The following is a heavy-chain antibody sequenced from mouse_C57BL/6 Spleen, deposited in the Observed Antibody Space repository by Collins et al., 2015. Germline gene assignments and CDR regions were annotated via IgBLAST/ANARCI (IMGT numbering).Heavy chain of an antibody. V-gene: IGHV1-15*01. J-gene: IGHJ2*01. Sequence: SGAELVRPGASVTLSCKASGYTFTDYEMHWVKQTPVHGLEWIGAIDPETVITAYNQKFKGKAILTADKSSSTAYMELRSLTSEDSAVYHCTRSEVFYYGRSPYYFDYWGQGTTLTVSS. CDR3: TRSEVFYYGRSPYYFDY. CDR2: IDPETVIT. D-gene: IGHD1-1*01. CDR1: GYTFTDYE.